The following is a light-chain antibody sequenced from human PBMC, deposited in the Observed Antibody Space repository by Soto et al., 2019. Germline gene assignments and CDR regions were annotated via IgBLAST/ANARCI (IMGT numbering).Light chain of an antibody. CDR2: GAS. CDR3: QQYGSSPT. Sequence: EIVLTQSPGTLSSSPGERATLSCRASQSVSSSFLAWYQQKPGRAPRLLIYGASSRATGIPDRFSGSGSGKDFTLTISRLEPEDFAVYYCQQYGSSPTFGQGTKVDIK. J-gene: IGKJ1*01. V-gene: IGKV3-20*01. CDR1: QSVSSSF.